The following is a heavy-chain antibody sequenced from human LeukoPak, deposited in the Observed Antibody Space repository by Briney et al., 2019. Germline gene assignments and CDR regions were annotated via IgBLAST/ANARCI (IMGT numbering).Heavy chain of an antibody. V-gene: IGHV3-23*01. CDR1: GFTFSSYA. Sequence: PGGSQRLSCAASGFTFSSYAMSWVRQAPRKGLEWVSGISGSDGSTYYADSVKGRFTISRDNSKNTLYLQMNSLRAEDSGLYYCARSDRDSDWFIDDYWGQGTLVTVSS. CDR3: ARSDRDSDWFIDDY. J-gene: IGHJ4*02. D-gene: IGHD3-9*01. CDR2: ISGSDGST.